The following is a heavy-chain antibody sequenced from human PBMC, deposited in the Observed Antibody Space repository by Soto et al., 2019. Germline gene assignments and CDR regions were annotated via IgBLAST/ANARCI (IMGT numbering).Heavy chain of an antibody. Sequence: GGSLRLSCAASGFTFSSYGMHGVRQSPGKGLEWVAVIWYDGSNKYYADSVKGRFTISRDNSKNTLYLQMNSLRAEDTAVYYCARGPVTTNNGMDVWGQGTTVTVSS. D-gene: IGHD4-4*01. V-gene: IGHV3-33*01. CDR2: IWYDGSNK. J-gene: IGHJ6*02. CDR3: ARGPVTTNNGMDV. CDR1: GFTFSSYG.